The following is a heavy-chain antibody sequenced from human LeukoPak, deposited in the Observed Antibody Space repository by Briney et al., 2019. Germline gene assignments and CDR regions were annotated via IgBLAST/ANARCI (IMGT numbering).Heavy chain of an antibody. D-gene: IGHD6-13*01. CDR2: INHSGST. V-gene: IGHV4-34*01. Sequence: SETLSLTCAVYGGSFSGYYWSWIRQPPGKGPEWIGEINHSGSTNYNPSLKSRVTISVDTSKNQFSLKLSSVTAADTAVYYCARKKWGSSWYYYNKTYFDYWGQGTLVTVSS. CDR3: ARKKWGSSWYYYNKTYFDY. J-gene: IGHJ4*02. CDR1: GGSFSGYY.